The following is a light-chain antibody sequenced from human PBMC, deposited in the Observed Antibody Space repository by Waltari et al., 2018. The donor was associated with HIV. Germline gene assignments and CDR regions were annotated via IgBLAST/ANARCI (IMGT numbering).Light chain of an antibody. J-gene: IGKJ1*01. CDR3: QQYNNWWT. CDR1: QSVSSN. Sequence: EIVMTQSPPTPSASTGERATLSCRASQSVSSNLAWYQQKTGQAPRLLIYDASTRATGIPARFSGSGSGTEFSLTISSLQSEDFALYYCQQYNNWWTFGQGTKVEIK. V-gene: IGKV3-15*01. CDR2: DAS.